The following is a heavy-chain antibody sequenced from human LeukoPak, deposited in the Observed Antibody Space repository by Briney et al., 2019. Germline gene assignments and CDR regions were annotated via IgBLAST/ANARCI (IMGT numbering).Heavy chain of an antibody. CDR1: GGSISTSNYY. J-gene: IGHJ3*02. D-gene: IGHD5-12*01. CDR2: IYYSGST. Sequence: SETLSLTCTVSGGSISTSNYYWGWIRQPPGKGLEWIGYIYYSGSTNYNPSLKSRVTISVDTSKNQFSLNLSSVTAADTAVYYCARVYGAGYDFRGAFDIWGQGTVVTVSS. CDR3: ARVYGAGYDFRGAFDI. V-gene: IGHV4-61*05.